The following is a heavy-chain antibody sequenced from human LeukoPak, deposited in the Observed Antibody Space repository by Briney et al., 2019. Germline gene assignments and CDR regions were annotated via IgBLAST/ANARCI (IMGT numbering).Heavy chain of an antibody. CDR2: IYHSGST. Sequence: SETLSLTCAVSGGSISSGGYSWIWIRQPPGKGLEWIGYIYHSGSTYYNPSLKSRVTISVDRSKNQFSLKLSSVTAADTAVYYCARVPGDGCPDYWGQGTLVTVSS. D-gene: IGHD5-24*01. CDR3: ARVPGDGCPDY. J-gene: IGHJ4*02. V-gene: IGHV4-30-2*01. CDR1: GGSISSGGYS.